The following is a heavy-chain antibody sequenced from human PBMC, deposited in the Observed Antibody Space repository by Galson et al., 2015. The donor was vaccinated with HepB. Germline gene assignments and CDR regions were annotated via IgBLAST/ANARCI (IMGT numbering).Heavy chain of an antibody. CDR3: ARHSGHISGWYTGRGGFDS. CDR2: ISYDGRTQ. Sequence: SLRLSCAASGFTLSSYAIHWVRQAPGKGLEWVTVISYDGRTQNYADSVMGRFTISRDNSKNTLYLQMSSLRPEDTAVYYCARHSGHISGWYTGRGGFDSWGQGTLVIVSS. CDR1: GFTLSSYA. D-gene: IGHD6-19*01. J-gene: IGHJ4*02. V-gene: IGHV3-30*03.